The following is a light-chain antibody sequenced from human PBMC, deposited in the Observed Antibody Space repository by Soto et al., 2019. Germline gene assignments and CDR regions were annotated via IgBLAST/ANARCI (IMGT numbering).Light chain of an antibody. CDR1: SSDVGGYNY. Sequence: QSVLTQPASVSGSPGQSITISCTGTSSDVGGYNYVSWYQQHPGKAPKLMISEVSNRHSGVSNRFSGSKSGNTASLTISGLQAEDEADYYCSSYTSRSTRVFGGGTKLTVL. V-gene: IGLV2-14*01. J-gene: IGLJ3*02. CDR3: SSYTSRSTRV. CDR2: EVS.